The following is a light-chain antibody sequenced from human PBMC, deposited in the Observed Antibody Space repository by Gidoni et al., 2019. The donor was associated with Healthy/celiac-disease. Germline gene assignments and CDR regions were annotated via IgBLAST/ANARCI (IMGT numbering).Light chain of an antibody. J-gene: IGKJ4*01. V-gene: IGKV3-11*01. Sequence: EIVLTQSPATLSLSPGERATLSCRASQSVRSYLAWYQQKPGQAPRLLIYDASNRATCIPARFSGSGSGTDFTLTISSLEPEDFAVYYGQQRSNWPPGLTFGGGTKVEIK. CDR2: DAS. CDR3: QQRSNWPPGLT. CDR1: QSVRSY.